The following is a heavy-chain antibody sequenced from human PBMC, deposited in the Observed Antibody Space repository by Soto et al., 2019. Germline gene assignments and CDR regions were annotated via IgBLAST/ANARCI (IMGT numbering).Heavy chain of an antibody. J-gene: IGHJ4*02. V-gene: IGHV3-9*01. CDR3: AKDISSSSSRYFDY. CDR1: GFTFDDYA. CDR2: ISWNSGSI. D-gene: IGHD6-6*01. Sequence: GGSLRLSCAASGFTFDDYAMHRVRQAPGKGLEWVSGISWNSGSIGYADSVKGRFTISRDNAKNSLYLQMNSLRAEDTALYYCAKDISSSSSRYFDYWGQGTLVTISS.